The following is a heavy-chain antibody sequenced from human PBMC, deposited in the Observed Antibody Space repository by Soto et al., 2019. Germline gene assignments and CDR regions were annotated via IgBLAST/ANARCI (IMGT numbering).Heavy chain of an antibody. CDR3: AKDLIDYSNSYFDY. Sequence: PGGSLRLSCATSGFSFSNSAMSWVRQAPGKGLEWVAAITSVGYTYYVDSLKGRFTISRDNSKNTLYLQMNSLRAEDTAVYYCAKDLIDYSNSYFDYWGQGTLVTVSS. CDR2: ITSVGYT. J-gene: IGHJ4*02. D-gene: IGHD4-4*01. CDR1: GFSFSNSA. V-gene: IGHV3-23*01.